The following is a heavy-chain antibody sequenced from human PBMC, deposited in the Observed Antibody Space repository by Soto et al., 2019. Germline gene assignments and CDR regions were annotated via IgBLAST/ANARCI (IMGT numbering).Heavy chain of an antibody. Sequence: SETLSLTCTVSGGSIGSYYWSWIRQPPGKGLEWIRYIYYSGSTTYTPSLKSRVTISVHTSKNQFSLKLSSVTAAETAVYYCARVSGDIVVVPAAIHRRRSSWFDPWGQGTLVTVSS. CDR1: GGSIGSYY. CDR2: IYYSGST. CDR3: ARVSGDIVVVPAAIHRRRSSWFDP. D-gene: IGHD2-2*01. V-gene: IGHV4-59*01. J-gene: IGHJ5*02.